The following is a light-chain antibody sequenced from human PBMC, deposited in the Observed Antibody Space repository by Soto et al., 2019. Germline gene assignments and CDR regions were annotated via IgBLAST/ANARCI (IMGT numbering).Light chain of an antibody. CDR3: TSYTGSNFYV. CDR1: SSDVGGYNF. CDR2: EVT. V-gene: IGLV2-8*01. J-gene: IGLJ1*01. Sequence: QSVLTQPPSASGSPGQSITISCTGTSSDVGGYNFVSWYQQHPGKAPKPIIYEVTRRPSGVPDRFSGSKSGNTASLTVSGLQAEDEADYYCTSYTGSNFYVFGTGTKVTVL.